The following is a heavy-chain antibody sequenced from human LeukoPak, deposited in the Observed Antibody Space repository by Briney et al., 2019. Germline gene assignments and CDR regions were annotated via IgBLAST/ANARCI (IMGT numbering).Heavy chain of an antibody. J-gene: IGHJ4*02. V-gene: IGHV3-30-3*01. CDR1: GFTFSNYA. CDR2: ISDDGSRQ. CDR3: ARDGLDYFDY. Sequence: GRSLRLSCAATGFTFSNYAIHWGRQAPGKGLEWVVFISDDGSRQHYADSVKGRFTISRDNAKNSLYLQMNSLRAEDTAVYYCARDGLDYFDYWGQGTLVTVSS. D-gene: IGHD6-19*01.